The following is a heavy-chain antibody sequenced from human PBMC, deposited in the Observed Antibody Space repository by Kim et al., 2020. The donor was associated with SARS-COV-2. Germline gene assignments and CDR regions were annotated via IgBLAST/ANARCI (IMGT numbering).Heavy chain of an antibody. V-gene: IGHV4-38-2*02. CDR1: GYSISSGYY. CDR3: ARVVHCSSTSCYFSLYYCSGGSCDPSLYYFDY. Sequence: SETLSLTCTVSGYSISSGYYWGWIRQPPGKGLEWIGSIYHSGSTYYNPSLKSRVTISVDTSKNQFSLKLSSVTAADTAVYYCARVVHCSSTSCYFSLYYCSGGSCDPSLYYFDYWGQGTLVTVSS. CDR2: IYHSGST. D-gene: IGHD2-2*01. J-gene: IGHJ4*02.